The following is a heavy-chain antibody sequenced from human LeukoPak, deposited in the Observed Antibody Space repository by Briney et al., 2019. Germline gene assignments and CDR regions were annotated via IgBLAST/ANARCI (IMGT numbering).Heavy chain of an antibody. CDR3: ARDWAYCSSTSCHGDAAFDI. CDR2: IYSGGST. V-gene: IGHV3-66*01. D-gene: IGHD2-2*01. CDR1: GFTVSSNY. Sequence: GGSLRLSCAASGFTVSSNYMSWVRQAPGKGLEWVSVIYSGGSTYYADSVKGRFTISRDNSKNTLYLQMNSLRAEDTAVYYCARDWAYCSSTSCHGDAAFDIWGQGTMVTVSS. J-gene: IGHJ3*02.